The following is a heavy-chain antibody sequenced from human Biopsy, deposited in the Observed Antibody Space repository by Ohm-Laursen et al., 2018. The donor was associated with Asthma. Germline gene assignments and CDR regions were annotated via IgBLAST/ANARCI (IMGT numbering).Heavy chain of an antibody. Sequence: SLRLSCSASGFTFSSYGMHWVRQAPGKELEWVAVISYDGSNKYYADSVKGRFTISRDNSKNTLYLQMNSLRAEDTAVYYCAKWDTYYDFWSGYYTRYNYYYYGMDAWGQGTTVTVSS. CDR1: GFTFSSYG. J-gene: IGHJ6*02. CDR2: ISYDGSNK. CDR3: AKWDTYYDFWSGYYTRYNYYYYGMDA. V-gene: IGHV3-30*18. D-gene: IGHD3-3*01.